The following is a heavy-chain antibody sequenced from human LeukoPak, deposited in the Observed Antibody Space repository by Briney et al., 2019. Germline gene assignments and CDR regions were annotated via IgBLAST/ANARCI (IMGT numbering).Heavy chain of an antibody. J-gene: IGHJ4*02. Sequence: SETLALPCAVYGGFFSGCYRSWVRQPPGKGLEWMGEINHSGSTNYNPSLKSRVTISVDTSKSQFSLKLSSVTAADTAVYYWAREDTAMVDYWGQGTLVTVSS. D-gene: IGHD5-18*01. CDR1: GGFFSGCY. CDR2: INHSGST. V-gene: IGHV4-34*01. CDR3: AREDTAMVDY.